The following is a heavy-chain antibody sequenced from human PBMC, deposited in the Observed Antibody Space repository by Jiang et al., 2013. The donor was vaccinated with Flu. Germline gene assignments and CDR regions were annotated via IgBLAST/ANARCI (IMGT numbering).Heavy chain of an antibody. J-gene: IGHJ4*02. CDR1: GGSISSSSYY. D-gene: IGHD2-2*02. V-gene: IGHV4-39*01. Sequence: GPGLVKPSETLSLTCTVSGGSISSSSYYWGWIRQPPGKGLEWIGSIYYSGSTYYNPSLKSRVTISVDTSKNQFSLKLSSVTAADTAVYYCARQLGYCSSTSCYRALSRGPFDYWGQGTLVTVSS. CDR2: IYYSGST. CDR3: ARQLGYCSSTSCYRALSRGPFDY.